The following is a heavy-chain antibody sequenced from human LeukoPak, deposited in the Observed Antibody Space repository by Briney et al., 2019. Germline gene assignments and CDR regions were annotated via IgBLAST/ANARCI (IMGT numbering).Heavy chain of an antibody. J-gene: IGHJ6*03. V-gene: IGHV3-20*01. D-gene: IGHD6-13*01. Sequence: GGSLRLSCAASGFTFDDYGMSWVRQAPGKGLEWVSGINWNGGSTGYADSVKGRFTISRDNAKNSLYLQMNSLRAEDTALYHCARHIAAAGSRYYYYMDVWGKGTTVTVS. CDR2: INWNGGST. CDR3: ARHIAAAGSRYYYYMDV. CDR1: GFTFDDYG.